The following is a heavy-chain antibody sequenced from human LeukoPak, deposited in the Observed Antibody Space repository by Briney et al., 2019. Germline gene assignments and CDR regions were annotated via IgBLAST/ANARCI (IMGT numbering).Heavy chain of an antibody. CDR1: GYSISSGYY. Sequence: PSETLSLTCTVSGYSISSGYYWGWIRQPPEKGLEWIGSIYHSGSTYYNPSLKSRVTISVDTSKNQFSLKLSSVTAADTAVYYCARGTVFSGAFDIWGQGTMVTVSS. CDR3: ARGTVFSGAFDI. J-gene: IGHJ3*02. CDR2: IYHSGST. V-gene: IGHV4-38-2*02. D-gene: IGHD1-1*01.